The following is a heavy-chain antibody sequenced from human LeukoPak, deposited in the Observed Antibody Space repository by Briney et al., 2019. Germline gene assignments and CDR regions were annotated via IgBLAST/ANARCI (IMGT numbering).Heavy chain of an antibody. D-gene: IGHD1-14*01. CDR1: GFTLSSYL. CDR2: INKDGSEE. Sequence: GGSLRLSCAASGFTLSSYLMSWVRQAPGRGLEWVANINKDGSEETYLDSVKGRLTVSRDNAKSSLFLQMNSLRGDDTAVYYCARSNPNRNALDLWGQGTMVTISS. J-gene: IGHJ3*01. V-gene: IGHV3-7*01. CDR3: ARSNPNRNALDL.